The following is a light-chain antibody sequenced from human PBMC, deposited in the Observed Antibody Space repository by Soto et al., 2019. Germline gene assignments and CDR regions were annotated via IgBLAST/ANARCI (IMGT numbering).Light chain of an antibody. CDR1: QSVNSN. J-gene: IGKJ1*01. CDR3: QHYHNWPPWT. Sequence: VMTQSPATLSVSPGERATLSCRASQSVNSNLAWYQQKPGQAPRLLIFGASTRATDIPARFSGSGSGTEFTLTISSLQSEDFAVYYCQHYHNWPPWTFGQGTKVEIK. V-gene: IGKV3-15*01. CDR2: GAS.